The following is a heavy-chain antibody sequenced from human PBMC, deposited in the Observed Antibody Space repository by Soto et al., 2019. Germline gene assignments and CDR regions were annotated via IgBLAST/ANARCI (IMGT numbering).Heavy chain of an antibody. Sequence: GGSLRLSCAASGFTFSSYWMSWVRQAPGKGLEWVANIKQDGSEKYYVDSVKGRFTISRDNAKNSLYLQMNSLRAEDTAVYYCARTRADYGEDHGMDVWGQGTTLTVSS. CDR1: GFTFSSYW. CDR3: ARTRADYGEDHGMDV. V-gene: IGHV3-7*03. D-gene: IGHD4-17*01. CDR2: IKQDGSEK. J-gene: IGHJ6*02.